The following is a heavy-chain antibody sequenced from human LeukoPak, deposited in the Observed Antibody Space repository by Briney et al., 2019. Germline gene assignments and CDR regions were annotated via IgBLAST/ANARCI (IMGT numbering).Heavy chain of an antibody. D-gene: IGHD3-9*01. J-gene: IGHJ4*02. CDR2: ISGSGGST. CDR3: AKESSYYDILTGYYSRSFDY. Sequence: PGGSLRLSCAASGFTLSSYAMSWVRQAPGKGLEWVSTISGSGGSTYYADSVKGRFTISRDNSKNTLYLQMNSLRAEDTAVYYCAKESSYYDILTGYYSRSFDYWGQGTLVTVSS. V-gene: IGHV3-23*01. CDR1: GFTLSSYA.